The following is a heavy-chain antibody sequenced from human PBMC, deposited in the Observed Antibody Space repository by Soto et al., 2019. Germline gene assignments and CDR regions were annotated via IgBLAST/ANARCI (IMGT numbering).Heavy chain of an antibody. CDR2: ITGSGGST. Sequence: GGSLRLSCAASGFTFSSYAMAWVRQAPGKGLEWVSTITGSGGSTYYADSVKGRFTISRDNSKNTQYLQINSLRAEDTAIYYCAKNHYGDYGFDYWGQGTLVTVSS. J-gene: IGHJ4*02. CDR3: AKNHYGDYGFDY. V-gene: IGHV3-23*01. CDR1: GFTFSSYA. D-gene: IGHD4-17*01.